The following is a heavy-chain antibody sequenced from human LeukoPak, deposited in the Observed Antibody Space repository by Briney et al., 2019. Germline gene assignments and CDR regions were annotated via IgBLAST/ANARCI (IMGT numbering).Heavy chain of an antibody. CDR1: GGSISSYY. Sequence: PSETLSLTCTVSGGSISSYYWSWIRQPPGKGLEWIGYIYYSGSTNYNPSLKSRVTISVDTSKNQFSLKLSSVTAADTAVYYCARESLRYGDYDYWGQGTLVTVSS. CDR2: IYYSGST. D-gene: IGHD4-17*01. CDR3: ARESLRYGDYDY. J-gene: IGHJ4*02. V-gene: IGHV4-59*01.